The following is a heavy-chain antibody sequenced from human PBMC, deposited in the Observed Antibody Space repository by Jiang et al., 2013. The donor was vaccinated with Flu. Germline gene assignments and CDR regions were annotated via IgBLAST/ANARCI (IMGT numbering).Heavy chain of an antibody. CDR2: IDWDDDK. CDR1: GFSLSTSGMC. J-gene: IGHJ4*02. Sequence: KPTQTLTLTCTFSGFSLSTSGMCVSWIRQPPGKALEWLARIDWDDDKYYSTSLKTRLTISKDTSKNQVVLTMTNMDPVDTATYYCARMRGDPYYFDYWGQGTLVTVSS. V-gene: IGHV2-70*11. CDR3: ARMRGDPYYFDY. D-gene: IGHD2-21*02.